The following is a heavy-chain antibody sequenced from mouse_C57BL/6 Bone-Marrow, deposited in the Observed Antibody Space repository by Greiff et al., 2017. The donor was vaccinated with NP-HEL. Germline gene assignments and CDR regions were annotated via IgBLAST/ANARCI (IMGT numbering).Heavy chain of an antibody. CDR3: ARDRDYSNSLFAY. CDR2: ISDGGSYT. J-gene: IGHJ3*01. CDR1: GFTFSSYA. Sequence: EVQLVESGGGLVKPGGSLKLSCAASGFTFSSYAMSWVRQTPEKRLEWVATISDGGSYTYYPDNVKGRFTISRDNAKNNLYLQMSHLKSEDTAMYYCARDRDYSNSLFAYWGQGTLVTVSA. V-gene: IGHV5-4*01. D-gene: IGHD2-5*01.